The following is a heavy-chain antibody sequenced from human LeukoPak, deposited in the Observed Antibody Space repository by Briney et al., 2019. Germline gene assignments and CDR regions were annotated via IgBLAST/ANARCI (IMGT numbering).Heavy chain of an antibody. Sequence: SETLSLTCTVSGGSISSYYWSWMRQPPGKGLEWIGYTYYSGITNYNPSLKSRVTISVDTSKNQFSLKLNSVTAADTAVYYCARAASSWSFDYWGQGTLVTVSS. CDR1: GGSISSYY. V-gene: IGHV4-59*01. J-gene: IGHJ4*02. CDR2: TYYSGIT. CDR3: ARAASSWSFDY. D-gene: IGHD6-13*01.